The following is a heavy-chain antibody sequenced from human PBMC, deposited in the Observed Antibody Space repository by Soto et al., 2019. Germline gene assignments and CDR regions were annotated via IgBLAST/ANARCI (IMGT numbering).Heavy chain of an antibody. Sequence: ASVKVCCKASGYTFTSYYMHWVRHAPGQGLEWMGIINPSGGSTSYAQKFQGRVTMTRDTSTSTVYMELSSLRSEDTAVYYCARGGATYGDYFLTVNYYYGMDVWGQGTTVTVSS. CDR3: ARGGATYGDYFLTVNYYYGMDV. CDR2: INPSGGST. V-gene: IGHV1-46*01. CDR1: GYTFTSYY. J-gene: IGHJ6*02. D-gene: IGHD4-17*01.